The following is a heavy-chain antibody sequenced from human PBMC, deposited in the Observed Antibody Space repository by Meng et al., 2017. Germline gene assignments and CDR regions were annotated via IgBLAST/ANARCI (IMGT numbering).Heavy chain of an antibody. D-gene: IGHD6-13*01. V-gene: IGHV3-11*04. CDR2: ISSSGSTI. CDR1: GFTFSDYY. CDR3: AREAAAGANAFDI. Sequence: QWQRVGSGGGLVKPGGSLRLSCAASGFTFSDYYMSWIRQAPGKGLEWVSYISSSGSTIYYADSVKGRFTISRDNAKNSLYLQMNSLRAEDTAVYYCAREAAAGANAFDIWGQGTMVTVSS. J-gene: IGHJ3*02.